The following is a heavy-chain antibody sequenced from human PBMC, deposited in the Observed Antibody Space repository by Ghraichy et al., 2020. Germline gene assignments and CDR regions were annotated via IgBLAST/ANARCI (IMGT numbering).Heavy chain of an antibody. CDR3: ARSSSSWFYAFDY. D-gene: IGHD6-13*01. CDR1: GYRFTSYW. Sequence: ESLNISCKGSGYRFTSYWMAWVRQMPGKDLECMGVFYPGDSETRYSPSFQGQVTISVDKSISTAYLQLSSLKASDTAIYYCARSSSSWFYAFDYWGQGTLVTVSS. CDR2: FYPGDSET. V-gene: IGHV5-51*01. J-gene: IGHJ4*02.